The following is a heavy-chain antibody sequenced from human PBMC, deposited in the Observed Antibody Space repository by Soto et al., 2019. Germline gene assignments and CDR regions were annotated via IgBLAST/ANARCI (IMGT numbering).Heavy chain of an antibody. CDR2: ISYDGNHE. CDR3: ARSSVAGTWGYYFDY. CDR1: GFIFTTYA. V-gene: IGHV3-30-3*01. Sequence: QVHLVESGGGVVQPGRSLRLSCAASGFIFTTYAMHWVRQAPGKGLEWVAVISYDGNHEYYADSVRGRFTISRDNSKNTLYLQMDSLRADDTALYYRARSSVAGTWGYYFDYWGQGALVTVSS. D-gene: IGHD6-19*01. J-gene: IGHJ4*02.